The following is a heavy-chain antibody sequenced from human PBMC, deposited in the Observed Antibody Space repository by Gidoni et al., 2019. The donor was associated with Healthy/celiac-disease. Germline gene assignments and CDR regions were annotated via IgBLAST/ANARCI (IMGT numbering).Heavy chain of an antibody. V-gene: IGHV4-39*01. CDR2: IYYSGGT. J-gene: IGHJ4*02. Sequence: QLQLQESGPGLVKPSETLSLTCTVSGGSISCSSYYWGWIRQPPGKGLEWIGSIYYSGGTYYNPSRKSRVTISVDTSKNQFSLKLSSVTAADTAVYYCARQRGSIAAAPDYWGQGTLVTVSS. CDR1: GGSISCSSYY. CDR3: ARQRGSIAAAPDY. D-gene: IGHD6-13*01.